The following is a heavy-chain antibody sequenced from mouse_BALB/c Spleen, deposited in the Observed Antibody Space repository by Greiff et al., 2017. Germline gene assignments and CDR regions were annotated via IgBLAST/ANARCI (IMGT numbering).Heavy chain of an antibody. CDR2: VNPYNGGT. V-gene: IGHV1-19*01. CDR1: GYTFTDYY. J-gene: IGHJ1*01. D-gene: IGHD2-1*01. CDR3: AIGNYEYFDV. Sequence: EVQLQESGPELVKPGASVKMSCKASGYTFTDYYMDWVKQSHGESFEWIGRVNPYNGGTSYNQKFKGKATLTVDKSSSTAYMELNSLTSEDSAVYYCAIGNYEYFDVWGAGTTVTVSS.